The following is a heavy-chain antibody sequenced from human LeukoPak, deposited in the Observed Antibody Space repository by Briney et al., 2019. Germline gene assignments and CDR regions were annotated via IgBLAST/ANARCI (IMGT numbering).Heavy chain of an antibody. CDR1: GFTFSSYA. J-gene: IGHJ6*02. CDR3: AKYGYYDFWSGFPYGMDV. V-gene: IGHV3-23*01. D-gene: IGHD3-3*01. CDR2: ISDSGGNT. Sequence: PGGPLRLSCAASGFTFSSYAMSWVRQAPGKGLEWVSTISDSGGNTYYADSVEGRFTISRDNSKNTLFLQMNSLRAEDTAVYYCAKYGYYDFWSGFPYGMDVWGQGTTVTVSS.